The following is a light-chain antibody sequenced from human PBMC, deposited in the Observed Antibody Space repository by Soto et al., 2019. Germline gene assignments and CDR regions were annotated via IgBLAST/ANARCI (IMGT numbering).Light chain of an antibody. CDR3: VLYMSSGISV. CDR1: SGSVSTTYY. V-gene: IGLV8-61*01. CDR2: STN. Sequence: QTVVTQEPSFSVSPGGTVTLTCGLSSGSVSTTYYPSWYQQTPGQAPRTLIYSTNTRSSWVPDRFSGSILGNKAALTITGAQADDEADYYCVLYMSSGISVFGGGTKLTVL. J-gene: IGLJ3*02.